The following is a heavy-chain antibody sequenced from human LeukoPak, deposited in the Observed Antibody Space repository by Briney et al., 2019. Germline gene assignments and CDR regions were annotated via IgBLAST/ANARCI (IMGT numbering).Heavy chain of an antibody. J-gene: IGHJ4*02. D-gene: IGHD3-9*01. CDR2: IYYSGST. CDR3: AGSHYDILTGYYIFDY. CDR1: GGSISIYY. V-gene: IGHV4-59*01. Sequence: SETLSLTCTVSGGSISIYYWSWIRQPPGKGLEWIGYIYYSGSTNYNPSLKSRVTISVDTSKNQFSLKLSSVTAADTAVYYCAGSHYDILTGYYIFDYWGQGTLVTVSS.